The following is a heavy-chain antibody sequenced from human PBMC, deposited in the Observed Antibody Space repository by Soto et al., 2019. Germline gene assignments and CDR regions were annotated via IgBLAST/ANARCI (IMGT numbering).Heavy chain of an antibody. J-gene: IGHJ4*01. Sequence: QVQLVQSGAEVKKPGASVKVSCKASGYTFTSYYMRWVRQAPGQGLEWMGIINPSGGSTSYVQKFQGRVTMTRDTSTSTVYMELSSLRSEDTAVYYCARGDVWGGLLYFFDYWCHGTLVTVSS. CDR1: GYTFTSYY. V-gene: IGHV1-46*01. D-gene: IGHD3-16*01. CDR3: ARGDVWGGLLYFFDY. CDR2: INPSGGST.